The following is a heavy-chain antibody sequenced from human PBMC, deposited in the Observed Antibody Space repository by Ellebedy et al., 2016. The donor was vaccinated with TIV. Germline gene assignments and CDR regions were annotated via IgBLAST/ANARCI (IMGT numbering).Heavy chain of an antibody. CDR2: VSNDGSQK. J-gene: IGHJ4*02. D-gene: IGHD3-10*01. CDR1: GINLTRYT. Sequence: GGSLRLXXAASGINLTRYTVHWVRQPPGKGLEWVAVVSNDGSQKFYSDSVKGRFSISRDNSRNSLYLQLNSLRGDDTAVYYCAKVGFGDFDYWGQGTLVTVSS. CDR3: AKVGFGDFDY. V-gene: IGHV3-30-3*01.